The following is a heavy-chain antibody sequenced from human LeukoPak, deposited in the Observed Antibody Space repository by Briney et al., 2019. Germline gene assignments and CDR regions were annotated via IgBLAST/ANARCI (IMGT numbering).Heavy chain of an antibody. J-gene: IGHJ5*02. D-gene: IGHD3-22*01. Sequence: GSSVKVSCKASGGTFSSYAISWVRQAPGQGLEWMGWISAYNGNTNYAQKLQGRVTMTTDTSTSTAYMELRSLRSDDTAVYYCARGRGSGSETFDPWGQGTLVTVSS. V-gene: IGHV1-18*01. CDR1: GGTFSSYA. CDR2: ISAYNGNT. CDR3: ARGRGSGSETFDP.